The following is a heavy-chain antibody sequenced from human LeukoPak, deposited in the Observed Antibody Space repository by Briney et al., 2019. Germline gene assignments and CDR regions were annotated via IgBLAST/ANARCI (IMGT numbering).Heavy chain of an antibody. Sequence: GGSLRLSCAASGFTFSTYAIHWVRQAPGKGLEWVAVISDDGGNKLYADSVKGRFTISRDNAKNTLYLQMNSLRPEDTAVYYCARALLEEATEFDYWGQGTLVTVSS. CDR3: ARALLEEATEFDY. J-gene: IGHJ4*02. CDR1: GFTFSTYA. D-gene: IGHD1-14*01. CDR2: ISDDGGNK. V-gene: IGHV3-30-3*01.